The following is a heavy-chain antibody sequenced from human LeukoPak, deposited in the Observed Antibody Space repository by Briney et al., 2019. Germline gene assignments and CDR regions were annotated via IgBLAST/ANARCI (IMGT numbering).Heavy chain of an antibody. V-gene: IGHV3-23*01. CDR1: GFTFSSYA. CDR2: ISGSGGST. Sequence: GGSLRLSCAASGFTFSSYAMSWVRQAPGKGLEWVSAISGSGGSTYYADSVKGRFTISRDNSKNTLYLQMNSLRAEDTAVYYYATPRSGSYDFDYWGQGTLVTVSS. J-gene: IGHJ4*02. CDR3: ATPRSGSYDFDY. D-gene: IGHD1-26*01.